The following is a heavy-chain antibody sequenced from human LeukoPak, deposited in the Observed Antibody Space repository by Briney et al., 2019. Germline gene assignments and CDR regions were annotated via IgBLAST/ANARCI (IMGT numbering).Heavy chain of an antibody. CDR2: IYYRETT. D-gene: IGHD3-9*01. V-gene: IGHV4-59*08. CDR1: ADSLRDHF. CDR3: ARTGDVYDTLTGYSYFFVY. Sequence: SSETLSLTCTVSADSLRDHFWIWIRQPPGKGLEWIGYIYYRETTNYNPSLKSRVTISIDKSKRQFSLRLNSVTASDTAVYYCARTGDVYDTLTGYSYFFVYWGQGTLVTVSS. J-gene: IGHJ4*02.